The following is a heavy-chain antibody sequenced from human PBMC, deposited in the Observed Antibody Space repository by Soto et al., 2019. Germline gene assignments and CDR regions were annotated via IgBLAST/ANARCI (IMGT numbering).Heavy chain of an antibody. J-gene: IGHJ6*02. CDR2: IYYSGST. Sequence: QLQLQESGPGLVKPSETLSLTCTVSGGSISSSSYYWGWIRQPPGKGLEWIGSIYYSGSTYYNPSLKSRVTISVATAKNQFSLKLSSVTAADTAVYYCARFNGEPIYYYYYYGMDVWGQGTTVTVSS. D-gene: IGHD3-10*01. CDR1: GGSISSSSYY. V-gene: IGHV4-39*01. CDR3: ARFNGEPIYYYYYYGMDV.